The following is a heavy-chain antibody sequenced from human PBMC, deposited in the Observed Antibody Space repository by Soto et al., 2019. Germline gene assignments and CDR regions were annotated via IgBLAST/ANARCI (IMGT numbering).Heavy chain of an antibody. Sequence: SETLSLTCAVYGGSFSGYYWSWIRQPPGKGLEWIGEINHSGSTNYNPSLMSRVTISVDTSKNQFSLKLSSVTAADTAVYYCASSKFRTGRTIDYWGQGTLVTVSS. D-gene: IGHD2-15*01. CDR1: GGSFSGYY. CDR2: INHSGST. J-gene: IGHJ4*02. V-gene: IGHV4-34*01. CDR3: ASSKFRTGRTIDY.